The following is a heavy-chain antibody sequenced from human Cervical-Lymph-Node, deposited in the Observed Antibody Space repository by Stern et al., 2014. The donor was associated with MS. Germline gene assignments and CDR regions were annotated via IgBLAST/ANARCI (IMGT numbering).Heavy chain of an antibody. Sequence: VHLVESGAEVQKPGASVKVSCKASGFNFSNYGLSWVRQAPGQGLEWMGWISVYNGNIDFAQKFQGRLTMTTDTSTSTVYMELRSLRSDDTAVYYCTRDRGIMGTTTGDYWGQGTLVSVS. CDR2: ISVYNGNI. V-gene: IGHV1-18*01. CDR3: TRDRGIMGTTTGDY. D-gene: IGHD1-26*01. CDR1: GFNFSNYG. J-gene: IGHJ4*02.